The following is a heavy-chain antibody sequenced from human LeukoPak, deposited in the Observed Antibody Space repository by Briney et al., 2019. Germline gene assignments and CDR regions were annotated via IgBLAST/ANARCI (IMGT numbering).Heavy chain of an antibody. D-gene: IGHD5-12*01. J-gene: IGHJ6*03. CDR3: STDNIMNTRSHGGDYYYYYMDV. V-gene: IGHV3-48*03. CDR1: GFTFRSYE. CDR2: ISSSGSTM. Sequence: GGSLRLSCAASGFTFRSYEMNWVRQAAGKGLELNSYISSSGSTMYYADSLKGRFTISRDNAKNSLYLQMSSLRAEDTAVYYCSTDNIMNTRSHGGDYYYYYMDVWGKGTTVTVSS.